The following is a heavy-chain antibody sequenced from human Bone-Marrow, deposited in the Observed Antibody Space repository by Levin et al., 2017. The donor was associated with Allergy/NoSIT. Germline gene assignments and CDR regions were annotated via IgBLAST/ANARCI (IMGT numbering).Heavy chain of an antibody. CDR3: SALASRPY. CDR1: GLSIEDYV. J-gene: IGHJ4*02. CDR2: INWNSDQI. D-gene: IGHD6-6*01. V-gene: IGHV3-9*01. Sequence: PGGSLRLSCSVSGLSIEDYVMNWVRQVPGKGLEWVAGINWNSDQIGYADSAQGRFTISRDNAKNSLFLQMRSLRVDDTAVYYCSALASRPYWGQGTLVTVSS.